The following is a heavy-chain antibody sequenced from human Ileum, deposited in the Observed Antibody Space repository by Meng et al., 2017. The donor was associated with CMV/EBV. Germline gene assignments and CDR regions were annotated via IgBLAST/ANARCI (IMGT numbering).Heavy chain of an antibody. D-gene: IGHD2-21*01. CDR3: AKDYIASLANDY. V-gene: IGHV3-23*04. J-gene: IGHJ4*02. CDR1: GFTFSSYV. CDR2: IGAAGDT. Sequence: EVQLVEFGGGFVQPGGSLRLSCAASGFTFSSYVMNWVRQAPGKGLEWVSTIGAAGDTYYAASVKGRFTVSRDNSKNTLYLQMNSVRAEDTATYYCAKDYIASLANDYWGQGTLVTVSS.